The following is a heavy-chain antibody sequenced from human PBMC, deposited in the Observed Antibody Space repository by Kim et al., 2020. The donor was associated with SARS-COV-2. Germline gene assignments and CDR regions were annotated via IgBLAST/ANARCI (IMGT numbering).Heavy chain of an antibody. CDR3: ASDLVGGTRLFWFDP. CDR2: INTNTGSP. D-gene: IGHD1-7*01. V-gene: IGHV7-4-1*02. CDR1: GYMFTNYV. J-gene: IGHJ5*02. Sequence: ASVKVSCKASGYMFTNYVINWVRQAPGQGLEWMGWINTNTGSPTYAQGLAGHFVFSLDTSVSTAYLQITHLKAEDSAVYYWASDLVGGTRLFWFDPWGQG.